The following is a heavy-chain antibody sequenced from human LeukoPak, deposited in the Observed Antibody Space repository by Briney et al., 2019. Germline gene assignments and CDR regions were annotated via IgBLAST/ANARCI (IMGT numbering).Heavy chain of an antibody. V-gene: IGHV3-21*01. CDR1: GFTFSSYS. J-gene: IGHJ4*02. CDR3: ARDRGELQYFDY. CDR2: ISSSSSNI. D-gene: IGHD1-26*01. Sequence: GRSLRLSCSPSGFTFSSYSMNWARPAPGKGLEWVLSISSSSSNINPADPVKGPFTISRANAKNSLNLHMNSLRAEDTAVYYCARDRGELQYFDYWGQGTLVTVSS.